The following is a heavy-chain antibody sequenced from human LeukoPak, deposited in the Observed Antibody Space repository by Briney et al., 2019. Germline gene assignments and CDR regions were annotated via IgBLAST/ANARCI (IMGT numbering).Heavy chain of an antibody. Sequence: SETLSLTCAVSGYSISSGYYWGWIRQPPGKGLEWIGSIYHSVSTYYNPSLKSRVTISVDTSKNQFSLKLSSVTAADTAVYYCARVYYDILTGYYNWFDPWGQGTLVTVSS. J-gene: IGHJ5*02. CDR2: IYHSVST. CDR3: ARVYYDILTGYYNWFDP. CDR1: GYSISSGYY. V-gene: IGHV4-38-2*01. D-gene: IGHD3-9*01.